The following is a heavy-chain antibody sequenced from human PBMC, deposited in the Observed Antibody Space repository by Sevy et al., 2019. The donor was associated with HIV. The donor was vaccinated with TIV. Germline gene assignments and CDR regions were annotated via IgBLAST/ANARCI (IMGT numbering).Heavy chain of an antibody. CDR2: VGPAGDQ. V-gene: IGHV3-13*05. D-gene: IGHD1-26*01. J-gene: IGHJ6*02. CDR1: GFTFSTYD. Sequence: GGSLRLSCVSSGFTFSTYDMHWVRQVTGKGLEWISGVGPAGDQFYPGSVKGRLTISRENAKKSIYLQMNNLRAGDTAVYYCARSGGYSDYGMDVWGQGTTVTVSS. CDR3: ARSGGYSDYGMDV.